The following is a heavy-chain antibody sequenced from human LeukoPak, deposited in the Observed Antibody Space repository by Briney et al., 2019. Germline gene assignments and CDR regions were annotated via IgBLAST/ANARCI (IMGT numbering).Heavy chain of an antibody. CDR3: ARYYDGCGSSRFDP. Sequence: SETLSLTCTVSGDSISSGYYWGWIRQPPGRGLEWIGSIHHSGSSYYNPSLKSRVTISVDTSKNQFSLKLSSVTAADTAVHYCARYYDGCGSSRFDPWGQGTLVTVSS. D-gene: IGHD3-22*01. CDR1: GDSISSGYY. V-gene: IGHV4-38-2*02. J-gene: IGHJ5*02. CDR2: IHHSGSS.